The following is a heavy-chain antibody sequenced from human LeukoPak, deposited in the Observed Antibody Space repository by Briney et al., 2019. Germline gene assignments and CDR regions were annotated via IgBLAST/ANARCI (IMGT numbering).Heavy chain of an antibody. J-gene: IGHJ4*02. CDR3: ASQDY. CDR2: ISSSSSYI. Sequence: GGSLRLSCAASAFSLNAYNMNWVRQAPGKGLEWVSSISSSSSYIYYADSVKGRFTISRDNAKNSLYLQMNSLRAEDTAVYYCASQDYWGQGTLVTVSS. V-gene: IGHV3-21*01. CDR1: AFSLNAYN.